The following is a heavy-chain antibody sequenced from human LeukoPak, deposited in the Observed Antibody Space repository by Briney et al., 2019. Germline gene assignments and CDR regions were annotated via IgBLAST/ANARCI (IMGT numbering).Heavy chain of an antibody. CDR3: ARGRIAARHYYYYYMDV. D-gene: IGHD6-6*01. CDR2: IYYSGST. Sequence: PSETLSLTCTVSGGSISSYYWSWIRQPPGKGLEWIGYIYYSGSTNYNPSLKSRFTISVDTPKNKLSLKLSSVTAADTAVYYCARGRIAARHYYYYYMDVWGKGTTVTVSS. V-gene: IGHV4-59*01. J-gene: IGHJ6*03. CDR1: GGSISSYY.